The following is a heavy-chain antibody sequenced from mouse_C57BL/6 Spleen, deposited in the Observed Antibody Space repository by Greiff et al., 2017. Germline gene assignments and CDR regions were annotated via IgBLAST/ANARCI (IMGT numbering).Heavy chain of an antibody. CDR1: GYTFTDYY. D-gene: IGHD1-1*01. V-gene: IGHV1-26*01. J-gene: IGHJ1*03. CDR3: ARGLYYGSSYGYFDV. CDR2: INPNNGGT. Sequence: VQLQQSGPELVKPGASVKISCKASGYTFTDYYMNWVKQSHGKSLEWIGDINPNNGGTSYNQKFKGKATLTVDKSSSTAYMELRSLTSEDSAVYYCARGLYYGSSYGYFDVWGTGTTVTVSS.